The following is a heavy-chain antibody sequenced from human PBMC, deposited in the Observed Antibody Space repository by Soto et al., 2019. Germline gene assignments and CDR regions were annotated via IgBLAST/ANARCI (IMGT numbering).Heavy chain of an antibody. CDR2: VNYSGST. CDR3: ATLDTSDWYFDD. Sequence: QVQLQQWGAGLLKPSETLSLTCTVYGRSFSNPYYYWTWIRQPPGKGLEWIGEVNYSGSTNYTPSLKRRVTISVDTSQNPFSLRLTSVTAADTAVYYFATLDTSDWYFDDWGQGTLVTVSS. J-gene: IGHJ4*02. CDR1: GRSFSNPYYY. V-gene: IGHV4-34*01. D-gene: IGHD6-19*01.